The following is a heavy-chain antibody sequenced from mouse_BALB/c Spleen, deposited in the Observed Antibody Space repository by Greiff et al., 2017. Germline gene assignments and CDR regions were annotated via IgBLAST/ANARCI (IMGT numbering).Heavy chain of an antibody. Sequence: QVQLQQSGPGLVQPSQSLSITCTVSGFSLTSYGVHWVRQSPGKGLEWLGVIWSGGSTDYNAAFISRLSISKDNSKSQVFFKMNSLQANDTAIYYCARKRDYYGSSYGYAMDYWGQGTSVTVSS. V-gene: IGHV2-2*02. J-gene: IGHJ4*01. CDR1: GFSLTSYG. CDR2: IWSGGST. D-gene: IGHD1-1*01. CDR3: ARKRDYYGSSYGYAMDY.